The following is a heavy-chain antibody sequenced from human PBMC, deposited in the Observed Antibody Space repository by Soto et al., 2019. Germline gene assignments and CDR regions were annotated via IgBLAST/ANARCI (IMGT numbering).Heavy chain of an antibody. D-gene: IGHD5-12*01. CDR3: ARESSGYSSYFDY. V-gene: IGHV3-74*01. Sequence: EVQLVESGGGLVQPGGSLRLSCAGSGLAFSNYWIHWVRQAPGEGLAWVSRISRDGSSTTYAGSVKSRFTISRDYAKNTVYLQMNSLRAEDTAVYYCARESSGYSSYFDYWGQGTLVTVSS. CDR1: GLAFSNYW. J-gene: IGHJ4*02. CDR2: ISRDGSST.